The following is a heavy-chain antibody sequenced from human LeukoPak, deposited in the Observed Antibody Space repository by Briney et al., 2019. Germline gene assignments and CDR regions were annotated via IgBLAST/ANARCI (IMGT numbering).Heavy chain of an antibody. V-gene: IGHV1-8*01. D-gene: IGHD3-22*01. CDR3: ARGGRSPAYYYDSSGYSSYFDY. Sequence: ASVKVSCKASGYTFTSYDINWVRQATGQGLEWMGWMNPNSGNTGYAQKFQGRVTMTRNTSISTAYIELSSLRSEDTAVYYCARGGRSPAYYYDSSGYSSYFDYWGQGTLVTVSS. CDR1: GYTFTSYD. CDR2: MNPNSGNT. J-gene: IGHJ4*02.